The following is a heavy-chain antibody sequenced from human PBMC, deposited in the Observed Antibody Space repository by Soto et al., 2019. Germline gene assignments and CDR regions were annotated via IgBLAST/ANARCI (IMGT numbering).Heavy chain of an antibody. CDR2: ISSSGSTI. Sequence: GGSLRLSCAASGFTFSDYYMSWIRQAPGKGLEWVSYISSSGSTIYYADSVKGRFTISRDNAKNSLYLQMNSLRAEDTAVYYCARTRRYNWNADDALDFSGQGTMVIVSS. CDR1: GFTFSDYY. V-gene: IGHV3-11*04. D-gene: IGHD1-20*01. CDR3: ARTRRYNWNADDALDF. J-gene: IGHJ3*01.